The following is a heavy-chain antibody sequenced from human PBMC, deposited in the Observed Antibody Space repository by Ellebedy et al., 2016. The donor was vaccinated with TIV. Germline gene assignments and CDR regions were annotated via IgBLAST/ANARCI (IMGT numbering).Heavy chain of an antibody. Sequence: GESLKISCAASGFTFSSYPMSWVRQAPGKGLQWVSTISGSGDSTYYTDSVKGRFTISTDNSKNTLYLQMNSLRAEDTAVYYCAGRTPNWGFFDYWGQGTLVTVSS. J-gene: IGHJ4*02. CDR2: ISGSGDST. CDR3: AGRTPNWGFFDY. CDR1: GFTFSSYP. D-gene: IGHD7-27*01. V-gene: IGHV3-23*01.